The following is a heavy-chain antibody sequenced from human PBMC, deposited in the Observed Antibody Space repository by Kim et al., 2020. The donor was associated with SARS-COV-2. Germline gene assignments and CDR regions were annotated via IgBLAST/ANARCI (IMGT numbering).Heavy chain of an antibody. CDR3: ARGPF. J-gene: IGHJ4*02. Sequence: KDGRATHYADSVKGRLTITRDNSKNTLFLQMTSLRADDTGVYYCARGPFWGQGTLVTVSS. V-gene: IGHV3-74*01. CDR2: KDGRAT.